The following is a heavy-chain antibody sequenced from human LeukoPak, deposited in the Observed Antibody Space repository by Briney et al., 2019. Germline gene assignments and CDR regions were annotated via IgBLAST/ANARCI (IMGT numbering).Heavy chain of an antibody. D-gene: IGHD6-13*01. CDR2: INNSGGST. Sequence: PGGSLRLSCAASGFTFSRFAMSWVRQAPGKGLEWVSGINNSGGSTYYADSVKGRFTISRDNSKNTLYLQMNSLRAEDTAVYYCAKPLSPSSSWSLLEYFQHWGQGTLVTVSS. V-gene: IGHV3-23*01. CDR1: GFTFSRFA. J-gene: IGHJ1*01. CDR3: AKPLSPSSSWSLLEYFQH.